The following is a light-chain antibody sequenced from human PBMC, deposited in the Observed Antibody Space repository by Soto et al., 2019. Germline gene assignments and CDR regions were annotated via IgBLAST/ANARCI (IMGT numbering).Light chain of an antibody. J-gene: IGKJ5*01. CDR3: QQRFSWPIT. CDR1: QSVSSS. CDR2: AAS. V-gene: IGKV3-11*01. Sequence: EIVLTQSPATLSLSPGERATLSCWASQSVSSSLAWYQQKPGQAPRLLIYAASNRATGIPARFSGSGSGTDFTLTISSLDSEDFAVYYCQQRFSWPITFGQGTRLDIK.